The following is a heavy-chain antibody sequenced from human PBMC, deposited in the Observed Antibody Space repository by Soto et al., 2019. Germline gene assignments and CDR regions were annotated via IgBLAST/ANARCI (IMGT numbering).Heavy chain of an antibody. J-gene: IGHJ6*02. CDR2: ISYDGSNK. CDR3: ARSSYYDFWSGYYSYYYGMDV. Sequence: PGGSLRLSCAASGFTFSSYAMHWVRQAPGKGLEWVAVISYDGSNKYYADSVKGRFTISRDNSKNTLYLQMNSLRAEDTAVYYCARSSYYDFWSGYYSYYYGMDVWGQGTTVTVSS. D-gene: IGHD3-3*01. CDR1: GFTFSSYA. V-gene: IGHV3-30-3*01.